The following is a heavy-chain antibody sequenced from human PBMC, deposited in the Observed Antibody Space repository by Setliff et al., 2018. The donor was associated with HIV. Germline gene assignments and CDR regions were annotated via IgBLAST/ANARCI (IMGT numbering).Heavy chain of an antibody. D-gene: IGHD5-18*01. V-gene: IGHV4-4*07. Sequence: GSLRLSCSASGFTFSGSAMHWVRQASGKGLEWVGRLSTSGISNYNPSLKSRISMSLDTSKNHLSLKVKSVTAADTAIYYCAREGRMVTAIQYWGQGTLVTVSS. J-gene: IGHJ4*02. CDR2: LSTSGIS. CDR3: AREGRMVTAIQY. CDR1: GFTFSGSA.